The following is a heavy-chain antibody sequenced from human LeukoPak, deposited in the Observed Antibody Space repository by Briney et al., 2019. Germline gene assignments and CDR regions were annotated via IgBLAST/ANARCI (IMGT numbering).Heavy chain of an antibody. Sequence: SETLSLTCTVSGGSISNSIYYWGWIRQPPGKGLEWIGSIYYSGITSYNPSLESRVTISVDTSNNQVSLNLNSVTAADTAIYFCARGGFYGHPFDFGGQGTLVTVSS. V-gene: IGHV4-39*07. D-gene: IGHD3-10*01. CDR2: IYYSGIT. CDR3: ARGGFYGHPFDF. J-gene: IGHJ4*02. CDR1: GGSISNSIYY.